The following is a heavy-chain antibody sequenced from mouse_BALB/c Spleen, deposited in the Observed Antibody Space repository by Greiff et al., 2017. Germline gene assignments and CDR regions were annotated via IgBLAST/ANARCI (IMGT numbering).Heavy chain of an antibody. D-gene: IGHD1-1*01. CDR2: ISSGGSYT. V-gene: IGHV5-6*01. Sequence: EVKLMESGGDLVKPGGSLKLSCAASGFTFSSYGMSWVRQTPDKRLEWVATISSGGSYTYYPDSVKGRFTISRDNAKNTLYLQMSSLKSEDTAMYYCARLYGSSYGYFDVWGAGTTVTVSS. CDR1: GFTFSSYG. CDR3: ARLYGSSYGYFDV. J-gene: IGHJ1*01.